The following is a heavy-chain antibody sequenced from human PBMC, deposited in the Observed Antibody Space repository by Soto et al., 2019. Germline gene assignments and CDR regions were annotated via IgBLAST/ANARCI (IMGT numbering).Heavy chain of an antibody. J-gene: IGHJ3*02. CDR1: GFSLSTSGVG. V-gene: IGHV2-5*02. Sequence: SGPTLVNPTQTLTLTCTFSGFSLSTSGVGVGWIRQPPGKALEWLALIYWDDDKRYSPSLKSRLTITKDTSKNQVVLTMTNMDPVDTATYYCAHDCSCCSCYPVDAFDIWGKGTMVTVSS. CDR3: AHDCSCCSCYPVDAFDI. D-gene: IGHD2-15*01. CDR2: IYWDDDK.